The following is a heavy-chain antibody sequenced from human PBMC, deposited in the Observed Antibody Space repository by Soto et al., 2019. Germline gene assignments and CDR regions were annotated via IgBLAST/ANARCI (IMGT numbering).Heavy chain of an antibody. J-gene: IGHJ4*02. CDR2: ISGSGGST. V-gene: IGHV3-23*01. CDR1: GFTFSSYA. Sequence: GGSLRLSCAASGFTFSSYAVSWVRQAPGKGLEWVSAISGSGGSTYYADSVKGRFTISRDNSKNTLYLQMNSLRAEDTAVYHCAMGGNDFWSGFFDYWGQGTLVTVSS. CDR3: AMGGNDFWSGFFDY. D-gene: IGHD3-3*01.